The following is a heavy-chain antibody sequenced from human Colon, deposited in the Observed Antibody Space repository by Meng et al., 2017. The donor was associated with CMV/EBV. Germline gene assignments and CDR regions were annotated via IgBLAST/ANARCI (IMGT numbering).Heavy chain of an antibody. V-gene: IGHV1-69*05. CDR1: GGTFSSYA. J-gene: IGHJ6*02. CDR3: ARGRGYCSTTSCSGMDV. D-gene: IGHD2-2*01. Sequence: SVKVSCKASGGTFSSYAISWVRQAPGQGLEWMGGIIPIFGTANYAQKFQGRVTLTRDTSISTVYMELNSLTSDDTAVYYCARGRGYCSTTSCSGMDVWGQGTTVTVSS. CDR2: IIPIFGTA.